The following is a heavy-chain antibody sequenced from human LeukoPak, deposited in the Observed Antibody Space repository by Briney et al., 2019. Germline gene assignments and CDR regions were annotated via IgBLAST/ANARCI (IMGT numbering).Heavy chain of an antibody. CDR1: GGSISSGGYY. J-gene: IGHJ4*02. CDR2: IYYSGST. D-gene: IGHD6-19*01. Sequence: SETLSLTCAVSGGSISSGGYYWSWIRQHPGKGLEWIGYIYYSGSTYYNPSLKSRVTISVDTSKNQFSLKLSSVTAADTAVYYCARDGQGAVAGFTFDYWGQGTLVTVSS. V-gene: IGHV4-31*11. CDR3: ARDGQGAVAGFTFDY.